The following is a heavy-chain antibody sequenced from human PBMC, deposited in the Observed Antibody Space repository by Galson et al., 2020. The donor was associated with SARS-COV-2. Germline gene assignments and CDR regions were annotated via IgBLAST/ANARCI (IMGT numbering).Heavy chain of an antibody. J-gene: IGHJ4*02. CDR2: ISYDGNKK. CDR3: ARGPGPGDY. CDR1: GFVFSSYG. V-gene: IGHV3-30*03. Sequence: GGSLRLSCSASGFVFSSYGMHWVRQAADKGLEWVAFISYDGNKKHYADTVKGRFTISRDNSNNTVSLQMSSLRFEDTAMYYCARGPGPGDYWGQGTRVMVSS.